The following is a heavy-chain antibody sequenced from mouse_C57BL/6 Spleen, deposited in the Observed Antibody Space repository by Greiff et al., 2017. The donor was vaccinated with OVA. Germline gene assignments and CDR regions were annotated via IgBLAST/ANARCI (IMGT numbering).Heavy chain of an antibody. V-gene: IGHV2-2*01. CDR2: IWSGGST. J-gene: IGHJ4*01. D-gene: IGHD2-3*01. Sequence: VQLKESGPGLVQPSQSLSITCTASGFSLTSYGVHWVRQSPGKGLEWLGVIWSGGSTDYNAAFISRATFSKNNSKSQVFIKSNSLQADDTAIYYCARLYDGYYDAMDYWGQGTSVTVSS. CDR3: ARLYDGYYDAMDY. CDR1: GFSLTSYG.